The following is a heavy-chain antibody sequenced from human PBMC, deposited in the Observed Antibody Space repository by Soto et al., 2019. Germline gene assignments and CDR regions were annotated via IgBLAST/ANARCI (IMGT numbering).Heavy chain of an antibody. CDR1: GFTFSSYA. CDR3: AKEKDDSSGYYSSPFDY. V-gene: IGHV3-23*01. J-gene: IGHJ4*02. Sequence: PGGSLRLSCAASGFTFSSYAMSWVRQAPGKGLEWVSAIGGSGGSTYYADSVKGRFTISRNNSKNTLYLQMNSLRAEDTAVYYCAKEKDDSSGYYSSPFDYWGQGTLVTVSS. D-gene: IGHD3-22*01. CDR2: IGGSGGST.